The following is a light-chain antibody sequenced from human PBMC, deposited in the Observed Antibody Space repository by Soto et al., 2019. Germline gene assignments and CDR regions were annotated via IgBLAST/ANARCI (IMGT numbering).Light chain of an antibody. Sequence: EIVLKQSPATLSSSPGERATLSCRASQTVNSRLAWYQHKPGQAPRLLIYHTSNRATGIPARFSGSGSGTDFTLTISSLEPEDFAIYYCQQRQYWPPITFGQGTRLEIK. CDR2: HTS. V-gene: IGKV3-11*01. CDR1: QTVNSR. CDR3: QQRQYWPPIT. J-gene: IGKJ5*01.